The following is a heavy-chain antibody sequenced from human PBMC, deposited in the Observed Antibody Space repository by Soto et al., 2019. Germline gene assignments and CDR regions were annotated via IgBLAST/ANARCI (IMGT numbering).Heavy chain of an antibody. CDR3: ARVGYCGGDCGAFDI. CDR2: IYSSGSA. V-gene: IGHV4-4*07. Sequence: QVQLQESGPGLVKSSETLSLTCTVSDGSMSSYYWNWVRQTAGKGLEWIGHIYSSGSAKYNPSLRGRVTMSVDTAKSQFSLNLTSVTAADTAVYYCARVGYCGGDCGAFDIWGQGTMVSVSS. J-gene: IGHJ3*02. CDR1: DGSMSSYY. D-gene: IGHD2-21*02.